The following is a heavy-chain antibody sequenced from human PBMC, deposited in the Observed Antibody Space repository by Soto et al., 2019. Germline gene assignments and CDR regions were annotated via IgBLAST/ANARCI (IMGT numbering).Heavy chain of an antibody. V-gene: IGHV4-59*01. J-gene: IGHJ6*02. CDR3: ARSNIAAAGFYYYGMDV. CDR1: GGSISSYY. D-gene: IGHD6-13*01. Sequence: PSETLSLTCTVSGGSISSYYWSWIRQPPGKGLEWIGYIYYSGSTNYNPSLKSRVTISVYTSKNQFSLKLSAVTAADTAVYYCARSNIAAAGFYYYGMDVWGRGTTVTVSS. CDR2: IYYSGST.